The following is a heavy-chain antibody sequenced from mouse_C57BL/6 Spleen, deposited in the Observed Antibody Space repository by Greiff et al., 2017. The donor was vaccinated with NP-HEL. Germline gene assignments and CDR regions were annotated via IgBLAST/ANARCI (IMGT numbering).Heavy chain of an antibody. J-gene: IGHJ4*01. CDR3: ARSGTTVVSYYYAMDY. D-gene: IGHD1-1*01. V-gene: IGHV1-53*01. CDR2: IIPSNGGT. CDR1: GYTFTSYW. Sequence: QVQLQQPGTELVKPGASVKLSCKASGYTFTSYWMHWVKQRPGQGLEWIGNIIPSNGGTNYNEKFKSKATLTVDKSSSTAYMQLSSLTSEEAAVYYCARSGTTVVSYYYAMDYWGQGTSVTVSS.